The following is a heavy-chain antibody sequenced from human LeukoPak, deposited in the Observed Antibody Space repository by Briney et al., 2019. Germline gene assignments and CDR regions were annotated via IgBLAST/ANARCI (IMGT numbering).Heavy chain of an antibody. CDR1: GFTFSSYS. V-gene: IGHV3-21*01. Sequence: PGGSLGLSCAASGFTFSSYSMNWVRQAPGKGLEWVSSISSSSSYIYYADSVKGRFTISRDNAKNSLYLQMNSLRAEDTAVYYCARDPEGYNWFDPWGQGTLVTVSS. J-gene: IGHJ5*02. CDR2: ISSSSSYI. CDR3: ARDPEGYNWFDP.